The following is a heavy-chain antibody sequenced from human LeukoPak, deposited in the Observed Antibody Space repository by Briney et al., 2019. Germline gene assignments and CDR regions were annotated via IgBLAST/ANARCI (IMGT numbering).Heavy chain of an antibody. V-gene: IGHV4-59*01. Sequence: PSETLSLTCTVSGGSISSYYWSWIRQPPGKGLEGIGYIYYSGSTNYNPSLKSRVTISVDTSKNQFSLKLSSVTAADTAVYYCARDLYCSGGSCHDLWGQGTLVTVSS. CDR3: ARDLYCSGGSCHDL. CDR1: GGSISSYY. J-gene: IGHJ4*02. D-gene: IGHD2-15*01. CDR2: IYYSGST.